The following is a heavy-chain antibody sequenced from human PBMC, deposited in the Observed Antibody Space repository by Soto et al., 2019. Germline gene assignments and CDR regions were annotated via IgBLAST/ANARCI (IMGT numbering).Heavy chain of an antibody. CDR2: ISFDGKNR. J-gene: IGHJ4*02. CDR1: GFIFSNYG. Sequence: QVQLVESGGGVVQPGKSLRLSCAASGFIFSNYGMHWVRQAPGKGLEWVALISFDGKNRNYADSVKGRFTICRYNPKNTLYLEMNSLRPEDTAFYYCAKRGGVVGGSEHPFFEYWGQGTLVTVSS. D-gene: IGHD2-15*01. V-gene: IGHV3-30*18. CDR3: AKRGGVVGGSEHPFFEY.